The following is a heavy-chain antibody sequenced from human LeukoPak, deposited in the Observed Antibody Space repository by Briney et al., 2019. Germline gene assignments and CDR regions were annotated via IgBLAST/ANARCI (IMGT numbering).Heavy chain of an antibody. CDR3: ARDLNTARFDY. CDR1: GFTVSSNY. J-gene: IGHJ4*02. V-gene: IGHV3-66*01. D-gene: IGHD5-18*01. CDR2: IYGGGSP. Sequence: AEPLRLSCAASGFTVSSNYMNWVRQAPGKGLEWVSAIYGGGSPYYADSVKGRFTISRDNSKNTLYLQMNSLRAEDTAVYYCARDLNTARFDYWGQGTLVTVSS.